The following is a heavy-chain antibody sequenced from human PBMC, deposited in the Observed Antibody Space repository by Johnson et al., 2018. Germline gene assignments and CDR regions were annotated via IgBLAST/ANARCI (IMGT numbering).Heavy chain of an antibody. CDR1: GFTFSTYT. Sequence: VQLVESGGGLVKPGGSLRLSCAASGFTFSTYTMNWVRQAPGKGLEWVSLISSSSSYIYYADSVKGRFTIPRANAKNSLYLQMNSLRAEDTAVYYCARDGGSHVVGAFDIWGQGTMVTVSS. CDR3: ARDGGSHVVGAFDI. CDR2: ISSSSSYI. J-gene: IGHJ3*02. V-gene: IGHV3-21*01. D-gene: IGHD1-26*01.